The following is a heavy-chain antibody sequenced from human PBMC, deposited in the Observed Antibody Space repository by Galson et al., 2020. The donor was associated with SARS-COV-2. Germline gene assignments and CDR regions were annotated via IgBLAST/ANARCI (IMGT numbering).Heavy chain of an antibody. V-gene: IGHV3-15*01. D-gene: IGHD3-9*01. CDR1: GFTFSNDW. CDR2: IKSKTDGGTT. CDR3: TTETSFDYDILTGYYPMMDY. J-gene: IGHJ4*02. Sequence: GGSLRLSCAASGFTFSNDWMSWVRQAPGKGLEWVGRIKSKTDGGTTDYAAPVKGRFTISRDDSKNTLYLQMNSLKTEDTAVYYCTTETSFDYDILTGYYPMMDYWGQGTLVTVSS.